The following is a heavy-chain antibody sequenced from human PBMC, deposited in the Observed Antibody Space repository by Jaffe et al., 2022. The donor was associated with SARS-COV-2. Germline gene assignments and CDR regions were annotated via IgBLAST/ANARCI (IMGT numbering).Heavy chain of an antibody. J-gene: IGHJ4*02. V-gene: IGHV4-30-4*01. CDR3: ARAPAYYYDSSGYYFDY. D-gene: IGHD3-22*01. CDR1: GGSISSGDYY. CDR2: IYYSGST. Sequence: QVQLQESGPGLVKPSQTLSLTCTVSGGSISSGDYYWSWIRQPPGKGLEWIGYIYYSGSTYYNPSLKSRVTISVDTSKNQFSLKLSSVTAADTAVYYCARAPAYYYDSSGYYFDYWGQGTLVTVSS.